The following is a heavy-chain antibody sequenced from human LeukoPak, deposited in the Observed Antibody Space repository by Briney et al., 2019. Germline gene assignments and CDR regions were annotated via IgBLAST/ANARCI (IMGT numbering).Heavy chain of an antibody. CDR2: IDYDGSIT. CDR3: ARGGYYWGA. CDR1: GFTFSSYW. V-gene: IGHV3-74*01. Sequence: GRSLRLSCAASGFTFSSYWIHWVRQVPVKGLVWVSRIDYDGSITNYADSVKGRFTISRDNARNTLYLQMNSLRAEDMAVYYCARGGYYWGAWGQGTLVTVSS. D-gene: IGHD1-1*01. J-gene: IGHJ5*02.